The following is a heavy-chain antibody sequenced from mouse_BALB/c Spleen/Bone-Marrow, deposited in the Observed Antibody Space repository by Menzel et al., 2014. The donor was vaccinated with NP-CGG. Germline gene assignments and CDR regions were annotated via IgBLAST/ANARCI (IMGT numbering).Heavy chain of an antibody. Sequence: EVKLQESGAELVKPGASVKLSCTASGFNIKDTYMHWVKQRPEQGLEWIGRIDPANGNTKYDPKFQGKATITADTSSYTAYLQLSSLTSEDTAVYYCARLGNYGPSYAMVYWGQGTSVTVSS. CDR1: GFNIKDTY. D-gene: IGHD2-1*01. CDR3: ARLGNYGPSYAMVY. V-gene: IGHV14-3*02. J-gene: IGHJ4*01. CDR2: IDPANGNT.